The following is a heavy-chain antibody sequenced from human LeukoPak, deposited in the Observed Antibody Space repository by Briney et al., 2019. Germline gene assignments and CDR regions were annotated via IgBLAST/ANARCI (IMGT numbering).Heavy chain of an antibody. CDR2: IYYSGST. CDR1: GGSISSYY. Sequence: SETLSLTCTVSGGSISSYYWSWIRQPPGKGLEWIGYIYYSGSTNYNPSLKSRVTISVDTSKNQFSLKLSSVTAADTAVYYCARVLDTAMALGSYYFDYWGQGTLVTVSS. J-gene: IGHJ4*02. D-gene: IGHD5-18*01. V-gene: IGHV4-59*01. CDR3: ARVLDTAMALGSYYFDY.